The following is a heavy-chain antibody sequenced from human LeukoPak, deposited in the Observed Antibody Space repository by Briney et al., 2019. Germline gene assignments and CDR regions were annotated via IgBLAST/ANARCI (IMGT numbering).Heavy chain of an antibody. Sequence: SVKVSCKASGGTFSSYAISWVRQAPGQGLEWMGRIIPIFGIANYAQKFQGRVTITADKSTSTAYMELSSLRSEDTAVYYCALKTVTNWFDPWGQGTPVTVSS. CDR1: GGTFSSYA. D-gene: IGHD4-11*01. J-gene: IGHJ5*02. CDR2: IIPIFGIA. V-gene: IGHV1-69*04. CDR3: ALKTVTNWFDP.